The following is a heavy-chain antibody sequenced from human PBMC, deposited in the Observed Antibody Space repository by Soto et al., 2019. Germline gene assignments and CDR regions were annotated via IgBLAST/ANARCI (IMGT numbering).Heavy chain of an antibody. CDR3: ARDSSIFGVVGGMDV. Sequence: LSLTCTVSGGSISSGDFYWSWIRQPPGRGLEWIGYISYSGSTNYNPSLKSRVTMSVDTSKNQFSLKLSSVTAADTAVYYCARDSSIFGVVGGMDVWGQGTTVTV. J-gene: IGHJ6*02. D-gene: IGHD3-3*01. V-gene: IGHV4-30-4*01. CDR2: ISYSGST. CDR1: GGSISSGDFY.